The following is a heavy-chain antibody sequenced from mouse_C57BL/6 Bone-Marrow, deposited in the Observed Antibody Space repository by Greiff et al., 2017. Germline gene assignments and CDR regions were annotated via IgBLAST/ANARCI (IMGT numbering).Heavy chain of an antibody. Sequence: QVQLQQPGAELVRPGSSVKLSCKASGYTFPSYWMHWVKQRPIQGLEWIGNIDPSDSETHYNQKFKDKATLTVDKSSSTAYMQLSSLTAEDSAVYYCARSGTTVVASPAYWGQGTLVTVSA. CDR2: IDPSDSET. CDR3: ARSGTTVVASPAY. J-gene: IGHJ3*01. D-gene: IGHD1-1*01. V-gene: IGHV1-52*01. CDR1: GYTFPSYW.